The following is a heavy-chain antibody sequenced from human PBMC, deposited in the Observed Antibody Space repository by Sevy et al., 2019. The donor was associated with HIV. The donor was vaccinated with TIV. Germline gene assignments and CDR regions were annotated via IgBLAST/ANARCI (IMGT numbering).Heavy chain of an antibody. Sequence: GGSLRLSCAASGFTFSRNAMSWVRQAPGKGLGWASGITGSGGSTYYADSVKGRFTICGDNSKNTLYLLMNSLRVEDTTCYYCAKVGYCSSTSCYSIYYGMDVWGQGTTVTVSS. CDR2: ITGSGGST. CDR1: GFTFSRNA. D-gene: IGHD2-2*02. V-gene: IGHV3-23*01. CDR3: AKVGYCSSTSCYSIYYGMDV. J-gene: IGHJ6*02.